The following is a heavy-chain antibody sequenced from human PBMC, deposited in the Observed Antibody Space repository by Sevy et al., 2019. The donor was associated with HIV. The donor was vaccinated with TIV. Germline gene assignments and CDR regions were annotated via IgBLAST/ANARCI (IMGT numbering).Heavy chain of an antibody. J-gene: IGHJ4*02. CDR2: IYYSGIT. CDR3: ARAVSGYFMFDY. D-gene: IGHD3-3*01. Sequence: SETLSLSCTVSAGTLTSYYWCWIRQAPGKGLEWVGCIYYSGITNYNPSLKSRVTISVDMARKEVSLNLKSVTGADTAVYYCARAVSGYFMFDYWGQGALVTVSS. V-gene: IGHV4-59*01. CDR1: AGTLTSYY.